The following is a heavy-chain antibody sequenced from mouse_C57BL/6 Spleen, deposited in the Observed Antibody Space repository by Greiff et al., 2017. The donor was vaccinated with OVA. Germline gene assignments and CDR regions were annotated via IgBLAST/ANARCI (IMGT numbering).Heavy chain of an antibody. Sequence: EVQLQQSVAELVRPGASVKLSCTASGFNIKNTYMHWVTQRPEQGLEWIGRIAPANGNTKYAPKFQGKATITADTSSNTAYLQLSSLTSEDTAIYYGARGLLRSPWYFDVWGTGTTVTVSS. J-gene: IGHJ1*03. D-gene: IGHD1-1*01. V-gene: IGHV14-3*01. CDR1: GFNIKNTY. CDR2: IAPANGNT. CDR3: ARGLLRSPWYFDV.